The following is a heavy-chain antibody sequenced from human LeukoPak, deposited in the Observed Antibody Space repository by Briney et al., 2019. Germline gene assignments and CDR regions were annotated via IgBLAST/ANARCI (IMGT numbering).Heavy chain of an antibody. Sequence: GGSLRLSCEGSAFIFSGHWMNWVRQAPGKGLEWVARIKSKASGGTTEYAASVRGRFIISRDDSKKMVFLQMDSLKNEDTAVYYCAADVPTAIPQIDYWGQGTLVTVSS. V-gene: IGHV3-15*01. CDR2: IKSKASGGTT. J-gene: IGHJ4*02. CDR1: AFIFSGHW. CDR3: AADVPTAIPQIDY. D-gene: IGHD2-2*02.